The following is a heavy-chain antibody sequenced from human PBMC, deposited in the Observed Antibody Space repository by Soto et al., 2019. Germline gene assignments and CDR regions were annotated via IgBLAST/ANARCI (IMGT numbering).Heavy chain of an antibody. CDR3: ARDTSDNGDYGFWYFDL. J-gene: IGHJ2*01. V-gene: IGHV3-30-3*01. Sequence: QVQLVESGRGVVQPGRSLRLSCAASGFTFSSYAMHCVRQAPGKGLEWVAVISYDGSNKYYADSVKGRFSISRDNSKNTYYLQMNSLRADDTAVYYCARDTSDNGDYGFWYFDLWGGGTLVTVSS. CDR1: GFTFSSYA. CDR2: ISYDGSNK. D-gene: IGHD4-17*01.